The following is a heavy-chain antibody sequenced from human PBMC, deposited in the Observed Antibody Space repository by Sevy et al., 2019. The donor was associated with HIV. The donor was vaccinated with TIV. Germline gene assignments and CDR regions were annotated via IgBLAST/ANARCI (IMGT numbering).Heavy chain of an antibody. V-gene: IGHV3-9*01. J-gene: IGHJ1*01. CDR1: GFTFDDYA. D-gene: IGHD2-21*02. CDR3: AKDLYPPTTVVTGYFHH. Sequence: GGSLRLSCAASGFTFDDYAMHWVRQAPGKGLEWVSSITWNRGNIDYAHSVKGRFTISRDNAKNSLYLQMNSLRAEDTAFYYCAKDLYPPTTVVTGYFHHWGQGTLVTVSS. CDR2: ITWNRGNI.